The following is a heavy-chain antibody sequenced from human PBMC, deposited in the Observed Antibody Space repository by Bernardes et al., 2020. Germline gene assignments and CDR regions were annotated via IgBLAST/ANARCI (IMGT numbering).Heavy chain of an antibody. Sequence: GGSLRLSCAATGFTFSSFWMNWVRQPPGKGLEWVANIKQDGSEKNYVDSVKGRFTISRDNAKNSLYLQMNSLRAEDTAVYYCARNCSSTTCPLSLWGQGTLVTVSS. V-gene: IGHV3-7*04. J-gene: IGHJ4*01. D-gene: IGHD2-2*01. CDR2: IKQDGSEK. CDR3: ARNCSSTTCPLSL. CDR1: GFTFSSFW.